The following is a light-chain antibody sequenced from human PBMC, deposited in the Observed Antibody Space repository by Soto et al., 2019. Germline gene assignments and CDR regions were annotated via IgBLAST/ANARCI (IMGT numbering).Light chain of an antibody. CDR3: QQYGSSPLT. V-gene: IGKV3-20*01. J-gene: IGKJ4*01. CDR2: GAS. CDR1: QSVSNNY. Sequence: EIVLTQSPGTLSLSPGERATLSCRASQSVSNNYLTWYQQKPGQAPRFLIYGASSRATGIPDRFSDSGSGTDFTLTISRLEPEDFAVYYCQQYGSSPLTFGGGTKVEIK.